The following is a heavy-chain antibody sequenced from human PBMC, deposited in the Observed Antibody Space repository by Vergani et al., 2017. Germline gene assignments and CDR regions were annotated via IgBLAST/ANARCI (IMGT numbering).Heavy chain of an antibody. Sequence: DVHLAESGGGFFQPGGSLRLSCSASGFSFNSYWMHWVRQVPGKGLLWVSRIKSDGSITAYADSVKGRFTISRDNAQNTLYLQMNSLRVEDTGVYYCARARXIETCYMSNWLDSWGQGTLVIVSS. CDR1: GFSFNSYW. CDR3: ARARXIETCYMSNWLDS. J-gene: IGHJ5*01. CDR2: IKSDGSIT. V-gene: IGHV3-74*03. D-gene: IGHD3-9*01.